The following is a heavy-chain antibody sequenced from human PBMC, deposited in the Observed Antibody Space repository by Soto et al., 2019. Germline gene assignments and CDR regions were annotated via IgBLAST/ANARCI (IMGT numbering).Heavy chain of an antibody. CDR2: ISSSSSYI. D-gene: IGHD1-1*01. CDR1: GFTFSSYS. Sequence: GGSLRLSCAASGFTFSSYSMNWVRQAPGKGLEWVSSISSSSSYIYYADSVKGRFTISRGNAKNSLYLQMNSLRDDDAAVYYCSREVYEERQRQYYYFGMDVWGQGTTVTVSS. J-gene: IGHJ6*02. CDR3: SREVYEERQRQYYYFGMDV. V-gene: IGHV3-21*01.